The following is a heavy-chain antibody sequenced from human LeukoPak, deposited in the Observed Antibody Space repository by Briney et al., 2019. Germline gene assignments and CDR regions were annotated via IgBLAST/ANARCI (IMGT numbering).Heavy chain of an antibody. CDR2: VNHSGYT. D-gene: IGHD4-17*01. CDR1: GVSFSTYY. CDR3: ARQLYGSDY. V-gene: IGHV4-34*01. J-gene: IGHJ4*02. Sequence: PSETLSLTCDVSGVSFSTYYWSWIRQSPEKGLEWIGEVNHSGYTNLNPSLKSRVTISVDTSKNQSSLKLSSVTAADTAVYYCARQLYGSDYWGQGTLVTVSS.